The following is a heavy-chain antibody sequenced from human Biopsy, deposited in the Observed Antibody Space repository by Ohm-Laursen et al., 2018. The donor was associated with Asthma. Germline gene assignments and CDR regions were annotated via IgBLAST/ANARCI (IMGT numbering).Heavy chain of an antibody. CDR3: ARCQVGYSSGWSLLLKKIYYSGTDV. Sequence: GASVKVSCKAPGGTFSNFAISWVRQAPGQGLKWLGGIMTVFGTTNYAQKFQGRVTITADESTSTAYMEVTSLRSEDTAIYYCARCQVGYSSGWSLLLKKIYYSGTDVWGQGTAVTVSS. V-gene: IGHV1-69*13. CDR1: GGTFSNFA. D-gene: IGHD6-19*01. CDR2: IMTVFGTT. J-gene: IGHJ6*02.